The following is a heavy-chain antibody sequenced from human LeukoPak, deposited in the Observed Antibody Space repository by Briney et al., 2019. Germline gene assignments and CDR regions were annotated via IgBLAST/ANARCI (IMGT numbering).Heavy chain of an antibody. Sequence: ASVKVSCKASGYTFTSYYMHCVRQAPGQGLEWMGIINPSGGSTSYAQKFQGRVTMTRDMSTSTVYMELSSLTSEDTAVYYCARGDCSSTSCYSLWFDPWGQGTLVTVSS. CDR3: ARGDCSSTSCYSLWFDP. CDR2: INPSGGST. V-gene: IGHV1-46*01. CDR1: GYTFTSYY. D-gene: IGHD2-2*01. J-gene: IGHJ5*02.